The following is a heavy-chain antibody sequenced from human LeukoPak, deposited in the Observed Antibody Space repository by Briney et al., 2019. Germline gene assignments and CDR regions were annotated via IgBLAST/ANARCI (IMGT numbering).Heavy chain of an antibody. CDR3: ARDPYDRTPLGAFDI. CDR2: IWYDGSNK. D-gene: IGHD3-22*01. J-gene: IGHJ3*02. Sequence: PGGSLRLSCAASGFTFSSYGMHWVRQAPGKRLEWVAVIWYDGSNKYYADSVKGRFTISRDNSKNTLYLQMNSLRAEDTAVYYCARDPYDRTPLGAFDIWGQGTMVTVSS. V-gene: IGHV3-33*01. CDR1: GFTFSSYG.